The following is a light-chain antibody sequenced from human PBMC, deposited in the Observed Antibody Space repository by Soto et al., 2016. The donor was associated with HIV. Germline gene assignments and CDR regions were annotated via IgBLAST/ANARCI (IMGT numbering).Light chain of an antibody. CDR3: QAWDSNTVV. Sequence: SYELSQPPSVSVSPGQTASITCSGDKLGDEYACWYQQKPGQSPVLVIYQDTKRPSGIPERFSGSNSGNTATLTISGTQAMDEADYYCQAWDSNTVVFGRRDQADRP. J-gene: IGLJ2*01. V-gene: IGLV3-1*01. CDR1: KLGDEY. CDR2: QDT.